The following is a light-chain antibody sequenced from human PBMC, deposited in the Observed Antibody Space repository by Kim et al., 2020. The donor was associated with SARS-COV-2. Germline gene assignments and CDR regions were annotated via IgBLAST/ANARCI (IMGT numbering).Light chain of an antibody. J-gene: IGKJ4*01. CDR2: AAS. CDR3: QQSYSTPLP. V-gene: IGKV1-39*01. CDR1: QSISSY. Sequence: DIQMTQSPSSLSASVGNRVTITCRASQSISSYLNWYQQKPGKAPKLLIYAASSLQSGVPSRVSGSGSGTDFTLTISSLQPEDFATYYCQQSYSTPLPFGGGTKVDIK.